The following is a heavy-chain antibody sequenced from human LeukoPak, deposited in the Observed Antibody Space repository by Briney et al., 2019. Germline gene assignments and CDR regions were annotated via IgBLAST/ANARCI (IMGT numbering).Heavy chain of an antibody. J-gene: IGHJ4*02. Sequence: GGSLRLSCAASGFTFSSYAMSWVRQAPGKGLEWVSAISGSGGSTYYADSVKGWFTISRDNSKNTLYLQMNSLRAEDTAVYYCAKDRGRLGAGFDYWGQGTLVTVSS. CDR1: GFTFSSYA. V-gene: IGHV3-23*01. D-gene: IGHD6-13*01. CDR3: AKDRGRLGAGFDY. CDR2: ISGSGGST.